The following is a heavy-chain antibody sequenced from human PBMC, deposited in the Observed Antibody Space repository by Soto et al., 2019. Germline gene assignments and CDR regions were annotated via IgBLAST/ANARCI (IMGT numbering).Heavy chain of an antibody. CDR1: GYSITNGYY. CDR2: IYHSGNT. D-gene: IGHD2-15*01. V-gene: IGHV4-38-2*01. Sequence: SETLSLTCAVSGYSITNGYYWGWVRQPPGKGLEWIGSIYHSGNTYYNPSLKSRVTISLDTSKNQFSLKLTSVTAANTAMYYCQRVKLAARGSVHYWGQGTLVTVSS. J-gene: IGHJ4*02. CDR3: QRVKLAARGSVHY.